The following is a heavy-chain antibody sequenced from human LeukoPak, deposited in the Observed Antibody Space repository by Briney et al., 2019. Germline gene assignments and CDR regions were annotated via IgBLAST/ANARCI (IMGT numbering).Heavy chain of an antibody. CDR3: ARAGVVVGATYHGAFDI. Sequence: GGSLRLSCAASGFTFSSYSMNWVRQAPGKGLEWVSYISSSSSTIYYADSVKGRFTISRDNAKNSLYLQMNSLRAEDTAVYYCARAGVVVGATYHGAFDIWGQGTMVTVSS. CDR2: ISSSSSTI. CDR1: GFTFSSYS. V-gene: IGHV3-48*01. D-gene: IGHD1-26*01. J-gene: IGHJ3*02.